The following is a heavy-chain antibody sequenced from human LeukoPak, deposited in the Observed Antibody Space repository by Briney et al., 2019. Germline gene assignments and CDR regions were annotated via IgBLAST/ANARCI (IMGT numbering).Heavy chain of an antibody. D-gene: IGHD4-17*01. CDR3: ARGGGGDYNYYYYMDV. CDR2: IKQDGSEK. Sequence: GGSLRLSCAASGFTFLSYWMSWVRQAPGKGLEWVANIKQDGSEKYYVDSVKGRFTTSRDNAKNSLYLQMNSLRAEDTALYYCARGGGGDYNYYYYMDVWGKGTTVTVSS. J-gene: IGHJ6*03. V-gene: IGHV3-7*03. CDR1: GFTFLSYW.